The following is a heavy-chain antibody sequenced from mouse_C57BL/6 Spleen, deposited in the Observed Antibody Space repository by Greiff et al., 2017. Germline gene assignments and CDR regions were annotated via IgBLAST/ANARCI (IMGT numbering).Heavy chain of an antibody. CDR3: ARELGHAMDY. Sequence: EVKLMESEGGLVQPGSSMKLSCTASGFTFSDYYMAWVRQVPEKGLEWVANINYDGSSTYYLDSLKSRFIISRDNAKNILYLQMSSLKSEDTATYYCARELGHAMDYWGQGTSVTVSS. CDR2: INYDGSST. D-gene: IGHD4-1*01. V-gene: IGHV5-16*01. J-gene: IGHJ4*01. CDR1: GFTFSDYY.